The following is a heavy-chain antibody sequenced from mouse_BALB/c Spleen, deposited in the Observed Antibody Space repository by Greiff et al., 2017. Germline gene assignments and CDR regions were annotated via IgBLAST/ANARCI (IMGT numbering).Heavy chain of an antibody. J-gene: IGHJ4*01. CDR3: ARDDDYDPYYAMDY. CDR1: GYTFTSYW. CDR2: INPSTGYT. V-gene: IGHV1-7*01. Sequence: VQLQESGAELAKPGASVKMSCKASGYTFTSYWMHWVKQRPGQGLEWIGYINPSTGYTEYNQKFKDKATLTADKSSSTAYMQLSSLTSEDSAVYYCARDDDYDPYYAMDYWGQGTSVTVSS. D-gene: IGHD2-4*01.